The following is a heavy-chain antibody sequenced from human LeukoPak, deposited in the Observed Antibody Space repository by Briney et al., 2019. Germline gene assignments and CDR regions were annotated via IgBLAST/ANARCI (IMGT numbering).Heavy chain of an antibody. CDR2: FSYSGST. D-gene: IGHD1-26*01. Sequence: SETLSLTCTVSGGSISGRPYYWGWIRQPPGKGLEWLGSFSYSGSTYYKPSLKSRVTISVDTSKNQFSLKLSSMTAADTAVYYCARLQRGGTYWLYYFDSWGQGTLVTVSS. J-gene: IGHJ4*02. CDR3: ARLQRGGTYWLYYFDS. V-gene: IGHV4-39*01. CDR1: GGSISGRPYY.